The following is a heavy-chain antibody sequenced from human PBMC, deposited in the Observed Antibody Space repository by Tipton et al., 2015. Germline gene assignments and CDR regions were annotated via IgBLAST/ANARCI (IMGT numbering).Heavy chain of an antibody. CDR2: IFHSGST. D-gene: IGHD3-22*01. CDR1: GGSVTSNNYF. Sequence: TLSLTCSVSGGSVTSNNYFWSWIRQPPGKGLEWIGYIFHSGSTSYNPSLRSRVFISIDTSKNQFSLKPNSVTAADTAVYYCARGGAGYYYDSVGYLSWGQGTLVTVSS. V-gene: IGHV4-61*01. CDR3: ARGGAGYYYDSVGYLS. J-gene: IGHJ5*02.